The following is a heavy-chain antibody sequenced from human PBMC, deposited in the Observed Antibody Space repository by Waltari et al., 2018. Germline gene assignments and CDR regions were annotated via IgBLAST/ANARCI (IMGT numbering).Heavy chain of an antibody. Sequence: QVQLVQSGAEVTKPGASVKVSCKVSGYTLPELSMPWVRQAPGKGLEWMGGFDPEDGETIYAQKFQGRVTMTEDTSTDTAYMELSSLRSEDTAVYYCAPIPHYDILTGFGIPSFGYWGQGTLVTVSS. CDR2: FDPEDGET. J-gene: IGHJ4*02. V-gene: IGHV1-24*01. D-gene: IGHD3-9*01. CDR3: APIPHYDILTGFGIPSFGY. CDR1: GYTLPELS.